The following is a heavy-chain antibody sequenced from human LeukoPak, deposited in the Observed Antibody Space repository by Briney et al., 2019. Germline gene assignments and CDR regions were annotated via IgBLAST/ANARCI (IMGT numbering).Heavy chain of an antibody. J-gene: IGHJ4*02. Sequence: SETLSLTCTVSGGSISYNYWSWIRQPAGKGLEWIERIFTSGSTNYNPSLRSRVTMSVDTSKNQFSLKLSSVTAADTAVYYCARRGDYFDFWGQGTLVTVSS. CDR1: GGSISYNY. CDR3: ARRGDYFDF. V-gene: IGHV4-4*07. CDR2: IFTSGST.